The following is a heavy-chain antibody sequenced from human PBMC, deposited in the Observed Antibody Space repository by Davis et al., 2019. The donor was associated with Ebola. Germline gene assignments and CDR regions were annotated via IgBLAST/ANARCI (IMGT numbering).Heavy chain of an antibody. J-gene: IGHJ6*02. V-gene: IGHV3-23*01. CDR3: AKDLFWWSASDV. CDR2: VNGRGDGT. CDR1: GFDFDDYG. Sequence: PGGSLRLSCAASGFDFDDYGMTWVRQPPGKGLEWVSSVNGRGDGTYYADSVKGRFSIARDNSRNTVLLQMTSLRADDTAVYYCAKDLFWWSASDVWGQGTTVTVSS. D-gene: IGHD2-8*02.